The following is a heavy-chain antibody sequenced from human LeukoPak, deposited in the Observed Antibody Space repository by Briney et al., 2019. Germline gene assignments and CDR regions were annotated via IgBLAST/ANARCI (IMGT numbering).Heavy chain of an antibody. D-gene: IGHD5-12*01. Sequence: ASVKVSCKASGYTFTSYGISWVRQAPGQGLEWMGWISAYNGNTNYAQKLQGRVTMTTDTSTSTAYMELRSLRSDDTAVYYCASADSGYDLVPHLYNWFDPWGQGTLVTVSS. J-gene: IGHJ5*02. CDR3: ASADSGYDLVPHLYNWFDP. CDR1: GYTFTSYG. CDR2: ISAYNGNT. V-gene: IGHV1-18*01.